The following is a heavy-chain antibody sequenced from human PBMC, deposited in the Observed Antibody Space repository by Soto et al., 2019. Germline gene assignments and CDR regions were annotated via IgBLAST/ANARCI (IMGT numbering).Heavy chain of an antibody. CDR2: IKQDGSDE. D-gene: IGHD6-19*01. V-gene: IGHV3-7*01. CDR1: GFTFSNYW. J-gene: IGHJ3*02. CDR3: ARSLGWRDAFDI. Sequence: GGSLRLSCAASGFTFSNYWMSWGRQAPGKGLEWVANIKQDGSDEYYVDSVKGRFTISRDNAKNSLYLQMNSLRAEDTAVYYCARSLGWRDAFDIWGQGTMVTVSS.